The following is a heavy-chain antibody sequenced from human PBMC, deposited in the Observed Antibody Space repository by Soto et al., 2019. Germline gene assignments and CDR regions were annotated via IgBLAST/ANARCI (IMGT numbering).Heavy chain of an antibody. D-gene: IGHD2-15*01. CDR2: IYYSGST. J-gene: IGHJ6*03. CDR3: ARESCSGCSCYGFPYYYYMDV. CDR1: GGSISSYY. V-gene: IGHV4-59*01. Sequence: SETLSLTCTVSGGSISSYYWSWTRQPPGKGQECIGYIYYSGSTNYNPSLKSRVTISVDTSKNQFSLKLSAVTAADTAVYYCARESCSGCSCYGFPYYYYMDVWGKGTTVTVSS.